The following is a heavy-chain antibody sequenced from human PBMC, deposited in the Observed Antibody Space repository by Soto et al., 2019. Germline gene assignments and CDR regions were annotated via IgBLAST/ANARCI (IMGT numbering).Heavy chain of an antibody. CDR1: GFTFSSYS. CDR3: ARDKEYDYVWGRPPPNWFDP. V-gene: IGHV3-21*01. CDR2: ISSSSSYI. Sequence: EVQLVESGGGLVKPGGSLRLSCAASGFTFSSYSMNWVRQAPGKGLEWVSSISSSSSYIYYADSVKGRFTISRDNAKNSLYLQMNSLRAEDTAVYYCARDKEYDYVWGRPPPNWFDPWGQGTLVTVSS. J-gene: IGHJ5*02. D-gene: IGHD3-16*01.